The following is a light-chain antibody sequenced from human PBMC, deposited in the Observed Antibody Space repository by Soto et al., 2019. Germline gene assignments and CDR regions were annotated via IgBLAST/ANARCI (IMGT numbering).Light chain of an antibody. V-gene: IGLV2-11*01. CDR2: DVS. J-gene: IGLJ1*01. CDR3: CSYAGSYTYV. CDR1: SSDVGGYNR. Sequence: QSVLTQPPSVSGSPGQSVTISCTGTSSDVGGYNRVSWYQQYPGKAPKLMIYDVSKRPSGVPGRFSGSKSGTTASLTISGFQPEDEADYYCCSYAGSYTYVFGSGTKVTVL.